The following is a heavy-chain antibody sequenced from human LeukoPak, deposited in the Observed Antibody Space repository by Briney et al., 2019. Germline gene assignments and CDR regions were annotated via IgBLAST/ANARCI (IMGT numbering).Heavy chain of an antibody. Sequence: GGSLRLSCAASGFTFSSYAMHWVRQAPGKGLEWVAVISYDGSNKYYTDSVKGRFTISRDNSKNTLYLQMNSLRAEDTAVYYCVGGTRKDSYESSGYYSYFDYWGQGTPVTVSS. CDR1: GFTFSSYA. J-gene: IGHJ4*02. CDR3: VGGTRKDSYESSGYYSYFDY. CDR2: ISYDGSNK. V-gene: IGHV3-30*04. D-gene: IGHD3-22*01.